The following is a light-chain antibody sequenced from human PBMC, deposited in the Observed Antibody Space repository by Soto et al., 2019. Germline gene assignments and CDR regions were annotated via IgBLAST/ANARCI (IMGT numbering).Light chain of an antibody. CDR1: QSVSSNY. CDR2: GGS. CDR3: QQYGSSPYT. V-gene: IGKV3-20*01. Sequence: EIVLTQSPGTLSLSPGERATLSCRASQSVSSNYLAWYQQKPGQAPRLLIYGGSSRATGIPYRFSGSGSGTDFTLTISRLEPVDFAVYYCQQYGSSPYTFGQGTTLEIK. J-gene: IGKJ2*01.